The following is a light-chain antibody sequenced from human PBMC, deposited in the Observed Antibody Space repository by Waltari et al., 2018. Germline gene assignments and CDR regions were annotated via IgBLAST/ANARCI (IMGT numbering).Light chain of an antibody. CDR3: TAYTASGTLV. V-gene: IGLV2-14*03. Sequence: QSALTQPASVSGSPGESITIPCTGSDSDFGSNNFVSWYQHHPGTAPRVMVYDVGNRPSGVSHRFSGSKSGKTASLTVSGLQAEDEAHYYCTAYTASGTLVFGGGTKLTVL. CDR2: DVG. J-gene: IGLJ2*01. CDR1: DSDFGSNNF.